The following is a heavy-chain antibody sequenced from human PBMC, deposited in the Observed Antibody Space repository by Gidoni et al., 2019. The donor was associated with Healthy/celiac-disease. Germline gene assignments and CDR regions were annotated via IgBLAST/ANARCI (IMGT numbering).Heavy chain of an antibody. CDR3: ARHGAADHY. J-gene: IGHJ4*02. V-gene: IGHV4-39*01. CDR1: GGSISSSSYY. CDR2: IYYSGST. Sequence: QLQLQESGPGLVKPSATLSLPCTVSGGSISSSSYYWGWIRQPPGKGLEWSGSIYYSGSTYYNPSLKSRVTISVDTSKNQFSLKLSSVTAADTAVYYWARHGAADHYWGQGTLVTVSS. D-gene: IGHD6-13*01.